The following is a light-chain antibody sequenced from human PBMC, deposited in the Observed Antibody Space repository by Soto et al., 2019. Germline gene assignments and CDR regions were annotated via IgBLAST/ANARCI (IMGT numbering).Light chain of an antibody. CDR1: QSVSSY. V-gene: IGKV3-11*01. CDR3: QQYNRNTWS. Sequence: EIVLTQSPATLSLSPGERATLSCRASQSVSSYLAWYQQKPGQAPRLLIYDASNRATGIPARFSGSGYGTEFTLTITTLQPDDFATYFCQQYNRNTWSFGPGTKVDIK. J-gene: IGKJ1*01. CDR2: DAS.